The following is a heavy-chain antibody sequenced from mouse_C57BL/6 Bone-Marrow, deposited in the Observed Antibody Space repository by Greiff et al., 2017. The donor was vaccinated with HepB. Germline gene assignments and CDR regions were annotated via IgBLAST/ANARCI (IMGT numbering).Heavy chain of an antibody. J-gene: IGHJ3*01. CDR2: IHPSDSDT. V-gene: IGHV1-74*01. CDR1: GYTFTSYW. CDR3: ATIYGYEGVWFAY. D-gene: IGHD2-2*01. Sequence: QVQLQQPGAELVKPGASVKVSCKASGYTFTSYWMHWVKQRPGQGLEWIGRIHPSDSDTNYNQKFKGKATLTVDKSSSTAYMQLSSLTSEDSAVYYCATIYGYEGVWFAYWGQGTLVTVSA.